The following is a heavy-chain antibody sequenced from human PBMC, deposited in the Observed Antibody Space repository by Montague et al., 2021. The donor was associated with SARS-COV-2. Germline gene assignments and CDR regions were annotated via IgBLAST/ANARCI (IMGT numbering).Heavy chain of an antibody. D-gene: IGHD1-1*01. CDR1: GGSISTYY. CDR2: IYYNGYT. V-gene: IGHV4-59*01. J-gene: IGHJ6*02. Sequence: ETLSLTCTVSGGSISTYYWNWIRQPPGKGLEWIGYIYYNGYTAYNPSLKSRVTISVDTSKNQFSLKLTSVTAADTAVYYCARDRETTTDKFYGMDVWGQGTTVTVSS. CDR3: ARDRETTTDKFYGMDV.